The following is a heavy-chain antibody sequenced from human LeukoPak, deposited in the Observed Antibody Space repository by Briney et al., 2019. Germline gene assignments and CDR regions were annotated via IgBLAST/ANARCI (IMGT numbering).Heavy chain of an antibody. CDR1: GGSITNYN. Sequence: SETLSLTCTVSGGSITNYNWNWIRQPPGKGLDWIGYISDSGSTHYNPSLQSRLTISVDTSNNQFSLRLSSVTASDTAVYYCASRRIGDLTIGSDTWFDPWGQGALVTVSS. CDR3: ASRRIGDLTIGSDTWFDP. D-gene: IGHD2-15*01. CDR2: ISDSGST. J-gene: IGHJ5*02. V-gene: IGHV4-59*08.